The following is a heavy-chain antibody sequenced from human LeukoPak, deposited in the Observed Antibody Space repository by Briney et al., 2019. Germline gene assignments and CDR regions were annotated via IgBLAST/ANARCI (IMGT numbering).Heavy chain of an antibody. CDR1: GGSISSYY. Sequence: PSETLSLTCTVSGGSISSYYWSWIRQPAGKGLEWIGRIYTSGSTIYNPSLKSRVTISVDTSKNQFSLNLNSVTAADTAVYYCARGGSSCTNGVCYTVEGVFYPRYFDYWGQGTLVTVSS. D-gene: IGHD2-8*01. CDR3: ARGGSSCTNGVCYTVEGVFYPRYFDY. V-gene: IGHV4-4*07. CDR2: IYTSGST. J-gene: IGHJ4*02.